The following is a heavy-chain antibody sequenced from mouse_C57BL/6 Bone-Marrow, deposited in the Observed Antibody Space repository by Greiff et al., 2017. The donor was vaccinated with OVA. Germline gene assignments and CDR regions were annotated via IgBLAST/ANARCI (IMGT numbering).Heavy chain of an antibody. CDR1: GFSLTSYG. CDR2: IWSGGST. Sequence: QVQLKESGPGLVQPSQSLSITCTVSGFSLTSYGVHWVRQSPGKGLEWLGVIWSGGSTDYNAAFISRLSISKDNSKSQVFFKMNSLQADDTAIYYCASPTRFAWFAYWGQGTLVTVSA. V-gene: IGHV2-2*01. CDR3: ASPTRFAWFAY. D-gene: IGHD2-10*01. J-gene: IGHJ3*01.